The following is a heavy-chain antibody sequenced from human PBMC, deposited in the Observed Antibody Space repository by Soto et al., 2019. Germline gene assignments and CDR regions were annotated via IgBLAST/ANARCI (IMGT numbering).Heavy chain of an antibody. V-gene: IGHV4-61*01. CDR3: ARSGAGSGWL. Sequence: QVQLQESGPGLVRPSETLSLTCTVSGGSVSSGHYYWSWSRQPPGKGLEWIGYISYTGSTNYNPSLMSRVTISVDTSKNQFSLKMNSVTAADTAVYYWARSGAGSGWLGGQGTLVTVSS. CDR1: GGSVSSGHYY. CDR2: ISYTGST. J-gene: IGHJ4*02. D-gene: IGHD6-19*01.